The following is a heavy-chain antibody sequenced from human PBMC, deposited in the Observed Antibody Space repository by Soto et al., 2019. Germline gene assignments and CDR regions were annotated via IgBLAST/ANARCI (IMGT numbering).Heavy chain of an antibody. D-gene: IGHD3-10*01. J-gene: IGHJ6*02. V-gene: IGHV3-72*01. Sequence: GGSLRLSCVASGFTFSDRYIDWVRQAPGKGLEWVGRSRDKAQSYSTEYAAAVKGRFTISRDESKNSFYLQMNSLKSEDTAVYYCTLGSQVNYFYFYGVNVWGQGTTVTVSS. CDR1: GFTFSDRY. CDR2: SRDKAQSYST. CDR3: TLGSQVNYFYFYGVNV.